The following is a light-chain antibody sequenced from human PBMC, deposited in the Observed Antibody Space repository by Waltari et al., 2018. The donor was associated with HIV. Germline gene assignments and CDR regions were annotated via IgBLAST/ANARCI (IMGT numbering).Light chain of an antibody. CDR3: QQYGRSPT. J-gene: IGKJ4*01. V-gene: IGKV3-20*01. CDR1: ESVDNNY. CDR2: GAS. Sequence: EIVLTQSPGTLSLSPGERATLSCRASESVDNNYLAWFQQKPGQPPRLLIYGASSRATGIPDRFSGSGSGTDFTLTVSRLEPEDFAVYFCQQYGRSPTFGGGTKVEIK.